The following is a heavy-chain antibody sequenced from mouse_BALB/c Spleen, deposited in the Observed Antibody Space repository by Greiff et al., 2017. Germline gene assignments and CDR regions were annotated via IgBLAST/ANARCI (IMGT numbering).Heavy chain of an antibody. CDR1: GYTFTSYV. CDR2: INPYNDGT. J-gene: IGHJ4*01. V-gene: IGHV1-14*01. D-gene: IGHD1-1*01. Sequence: EVKLQESGPELVKPGASVKMSCKASGYTFTSYVMHWVKQKPGQGLEWIGYINPYNDGTKYNEKFKGKATLTSDKSSSTAYMELSSLTSEDSAVYYCARVYYYGSSPLWYAMDYWGQGTSVTVSS. CDR3: ARVYYYGSSPLWYAMDY.